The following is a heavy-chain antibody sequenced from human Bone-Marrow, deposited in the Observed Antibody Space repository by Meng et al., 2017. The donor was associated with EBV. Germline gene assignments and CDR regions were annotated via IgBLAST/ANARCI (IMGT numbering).Heavy chain of an antibody. CDR1: WFPFSSYE. CDR2: VSFDGRNQ. D-gene: IGHD4-23*01. Sequence: QVHLVESGGGVVQPGGXXXLSCVASWFPFSSYEIHWVRRTPAKGPESVAVVSFDGRNQYYRHSVKGRFTVSRDDSKNTVYLQMNSLRPEDSGLYYCAKESGGHSEIDYWGQGTRVTVSS. CDR3: AKESGGHSEIDY. V-gene: IGHV3-30*04. J-gene: IGHJ4*02.